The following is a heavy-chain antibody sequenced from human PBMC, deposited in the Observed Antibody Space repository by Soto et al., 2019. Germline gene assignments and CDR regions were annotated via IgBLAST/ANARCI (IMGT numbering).Heavy chain of an antibody. V-gene: IGHV1-18*01. D-gene: IGHD3-16*01. CDR2: ISAYNGNT. CDR1: GYTFTNFG. J-gene: IGHJ4*02. Sequence: QVQLVQCGAEAKKPGASVKVSCKASGYTFTNFGISWLRQAPGQGVEWMGWISAYNGNTNYAHNFQGRVTMTTDTTTSTAYMELRSVRSVGTGVNYWAGGGTPIDYLGPGTLVSVSS. CDR3: AGGGTPIDY.